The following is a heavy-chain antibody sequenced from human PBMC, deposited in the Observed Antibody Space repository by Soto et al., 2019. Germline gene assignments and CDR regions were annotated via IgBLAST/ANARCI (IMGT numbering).Heavy chain of an antibody. Sequence: QVHLLQSGAEVKKPGASVKVSCKTSGYTFTNNGIHWVRQAPGQRLEWMGWVNAGNDNTKWSREFQGRLTLTKDTSATTAYMELSSLTSEDTAIYFCAREVPYGYSRFDYWGQGTLVTVSS. J-gene: IGHJ4*02. CDR2: VNAGNDNT. CDR3: AREVPYGYSRFDY. D-gene: IGHD5-18*01. CDR1: GYTFTNNG. V-gene: IGHV1-3*01.